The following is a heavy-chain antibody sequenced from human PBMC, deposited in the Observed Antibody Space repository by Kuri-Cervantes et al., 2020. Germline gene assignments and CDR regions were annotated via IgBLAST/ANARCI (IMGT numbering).Heavy chain of an antibody. D-gene: IGHD1-26*01. CDR3: AVKVGADNNWFDP. V-gene: IGHV4-34*01. J-gene: IGHJ5*02. CDR2: INHSGST. CDR1: GGSFSGYY. Sequence: SETLSLTCAVYGGSFSGYYWSWIRQPPGKGLEWIGEINHSGSTNYNPSLKSRVTISVDTSKNQFSLELSSVTAADTAVYYCAVKVGADNNWFDPWGQGTLVTVSS.